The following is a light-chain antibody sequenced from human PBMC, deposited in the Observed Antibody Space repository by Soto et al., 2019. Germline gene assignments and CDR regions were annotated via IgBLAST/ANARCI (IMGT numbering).Light chain of an antibody. V-gene: IGKV1-39*01. CDR3: QQSYSPPFT. CDR2: SSA. J-gene: IGKJ3*01. Sequence: GRAPRLLIYSSATLQSGVPSNFSGSGSGTDFALTIRSLQPEHSATYYCQQSYSPPFTFGPGTKVDIK.